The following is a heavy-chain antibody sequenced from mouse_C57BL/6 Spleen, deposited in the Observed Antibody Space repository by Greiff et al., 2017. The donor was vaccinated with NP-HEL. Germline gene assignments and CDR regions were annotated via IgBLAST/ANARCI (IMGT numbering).Heavy chain of an antibody. CDR2: IHPNSGST. V-gene: IGHV1-64*01. J-gene: IGHJ2*01. CDR1: GYTFTSYW. Sequence: QVQLQQPGAELVKPGASVKLSCKASGYTFTSYWMHWVKQRPGQGLEWIGMIHPNSGSTNYNEKFKSKATLTVDKSSSTAYMQLSSLTSEDSAVYYCARPIYDGYYEYYFDYWGQGTTLTVSS. CDR3: ARPIYDGYYEYYFDY. D-gene: IGHD2-3*01.